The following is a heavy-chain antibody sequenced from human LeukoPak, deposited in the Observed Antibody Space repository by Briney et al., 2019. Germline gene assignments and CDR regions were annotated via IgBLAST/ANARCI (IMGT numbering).Heavy chain of an antibody. J-gene: IGHJ4*02. CDR3: ARVAVGEYYFDY. CDR2: INTDKSTT. D-gene: IGHD6-19*01. CDR1: GFTFSSYW. V-gene: IGHV3-74*01. Sequence: PGRSLRLSCAASGFTFSSYWMHWVRQVPGKGLVWVSRINTDKSTTSYADSVKGRFTISRDNVKNTLYLQMNSLRAEDTAVYYCARVAVGEYYFDYWGQGTLVTVSS.